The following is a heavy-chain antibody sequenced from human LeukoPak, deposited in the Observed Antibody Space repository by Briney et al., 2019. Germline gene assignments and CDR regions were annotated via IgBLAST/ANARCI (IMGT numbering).Heavy chain of an antibody. D-gene: IGHD3-3*01. CDR2: ISYDGSNK. V-gene: IGHV3-30-3*01. Sequence: GGSLRLSCAASGFTFSSYAMHGVRQAPGKGLEWVAVISYDGSNKYYADSVKGRFTISRDNSKNTLYLQMNSLRAEDTAVYYCASLPETYYDFWSGYANSFDYWGQGTLVTVSS. CDR3: ASLPETYYDFWSGYANSFDY. J-gene: IGHJ4*02. CDR1: GFTFSSYA.